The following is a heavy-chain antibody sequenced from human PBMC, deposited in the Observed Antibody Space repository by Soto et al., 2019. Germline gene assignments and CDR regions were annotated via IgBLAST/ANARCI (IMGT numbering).Heavy chain of an antibody. J-gene: IGHJ4*02. V-gene: IGHV1-18*03. CDR3: ARDLPPVDY. Sequence: QIQLVQSGAEVKKPGASVKVSCKASGYTFSSYHITWVRQAPGQGLDWMGWISAYNGNTNYAQNLQGRVTMTTDPATGTAYMELRSLRSDDMAVYYCARDLPPVDYWGQGTLVTVSS. CDR2: ISAYNGNT. CDR1: GYTFSSYH.